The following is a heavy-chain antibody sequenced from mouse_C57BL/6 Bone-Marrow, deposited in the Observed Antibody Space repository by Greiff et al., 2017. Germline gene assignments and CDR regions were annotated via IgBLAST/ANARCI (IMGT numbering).Heavy chain of an antibody. D-gene: IGHD2-3*01. Sequence: VKLMESGPGLVQPSQSLSITCTVSGFSLTSYGVHWVRQSPGKGLEWLGVIWSGGSTDYNAAFISRLSISKDNSKSQVFFKMSSLQADDTAIYYCAKSDGYLFAYWGQGTLVTVSA. V-gene: IGHV2-2*01. CDR2: IWSGGST. CDR1: GFSLTSYG. CDR3: AKSDGYLFAY. J-gene: IGHJ3*01.